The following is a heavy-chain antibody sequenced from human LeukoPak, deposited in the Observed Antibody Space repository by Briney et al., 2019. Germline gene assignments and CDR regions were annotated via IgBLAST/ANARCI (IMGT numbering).Heavy chain of an antibody. Sequence: SETLSLTCIVSGGSISSGGHYWSWIRQHPGEGLEWIGYINYSGSTYYNPSLKSRVTISVDTSQNQFSLKLSSVTAADTAVYYCARDEAIFGAGYYYGMDVWGQGTTVTVSS. V-gene: IGHV4-31*03. J-gene: IGHJ6*02. CDR1: GGSISSGGHY. CDR2: INYSGST. D-gene: IGHD3-3*01. CDR3: ARDEAIFGAGYYYGMDV.